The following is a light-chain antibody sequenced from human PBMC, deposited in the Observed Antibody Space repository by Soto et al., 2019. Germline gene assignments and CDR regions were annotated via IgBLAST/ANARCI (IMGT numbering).Light chain of an antibody. J-gene: IGLJ1*01. CDR1: SSDVGGYGY. V-gene: IGLV2-14*01. CDR3: ASYTTSSTYA. Sequence: SALTQPASGSGSPGQSIAISCTGTSSDVGGYGYVSWYQQQPGKAPKLVISDVSNRPSGVSDRFSGSKSGNTASLTISGLQTEDEAGYYCASYTTSSTYAFGTGTKVTVL. CDR2: DVS.